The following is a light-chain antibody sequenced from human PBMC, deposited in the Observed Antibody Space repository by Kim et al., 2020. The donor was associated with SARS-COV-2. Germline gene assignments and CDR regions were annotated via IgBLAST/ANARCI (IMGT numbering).Light chain of an antibody. CDR1: QSVSSN. CDR3: QQYNDWPPGDS. Sequence: EIVMTQSPVTLSVSPGERATLSCRASQSVSSNLAWYQQKPGQAPRLLIYGASTSATGTPARFSGSGSGTECTLTISSLQSEDFALYYCQQYNDWPPGDSFGQGPKLEI. V-gene: IGKV3-15*01. CDR2: GAS. J-gene: IGKJ2*01.